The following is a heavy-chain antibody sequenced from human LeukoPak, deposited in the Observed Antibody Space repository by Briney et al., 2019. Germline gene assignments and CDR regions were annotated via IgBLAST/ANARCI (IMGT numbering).Heavy chain of an antibody. V-gene: IGHV4-34*01. CDR2: INHSGST. CDR3: ARPRRRGPFDY. CDR1: GGSISGYY. Sequence: SETLSLTCTVSGGSISGYYWSWIRQPPGKGLEWIGEINHSGSTNYNPSLKSRVTISVDTSKNQFSLKLSSVTAADTAVYYCARPRRRGPFDYWGQGTLVTVSS. J-gene: IGHJ4*02. D-gene: IGHD3-10*01.